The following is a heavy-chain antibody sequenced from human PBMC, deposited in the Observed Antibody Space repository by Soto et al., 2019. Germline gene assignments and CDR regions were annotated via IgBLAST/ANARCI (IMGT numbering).Heavy chain of an antibody. CDR1: GSAMSSYY. CDR2: IYNTGTT. J-gene: IGHJ3*01. Sequence: QLQESGPGLVKPSETLSLTCTVSGSAMSSYYWSWVRQSPGKGLEWIGYIYNTGTTDYNPSLKSRVTISVERSKFQFSLKLTSVTAADTAVYYCATESTGYYSDAFDVWGQGARVIVAS. D-gene: IGHD3-22*01. CDR3: ATESTGYYSDAFDV. V-gene: IGHV4-59*03.